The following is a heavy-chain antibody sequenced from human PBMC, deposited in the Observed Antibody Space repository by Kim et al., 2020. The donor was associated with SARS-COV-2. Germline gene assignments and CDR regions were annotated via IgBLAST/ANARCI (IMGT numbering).Heavy chain of an antibody. Sequence: ASVKVSCKASGYTFTSYGISWVRQAPGQGLEWMGWISAYNGNTNYAQKLQGRVTMTTDTSTSTAYMELRSLRSDDTAVYYCARSPPSFYGDSPAYYYYYGMDVWGQGTTVTVSS. J-gene: IGHJ6*02. V-gene: IGHV1-18*01. CDR1: GYTFTSYG. D-gene: IGHD4-17*01. CDR2: ISAYNGNT. CDR3: ARSPPSFYGDSPAYYYYYGMDV.